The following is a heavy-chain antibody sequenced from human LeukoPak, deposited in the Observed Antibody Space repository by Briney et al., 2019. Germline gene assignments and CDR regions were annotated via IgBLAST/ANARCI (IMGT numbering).Heavy chain of an antibody. Sequence: SQTLSLTCGISGDIVSSNSAGWHWIRQSPARGLERLGKTYYRSKWYSDYAVSVKTRISINPDTSKSQFSLQLNSVTPEDTAVYYCARSHSYSFDYWGQGTLVTVSS. CDR1: GDIVSSNSAG. J-gene: IGHJ4*02. CDR3: ARSHSYSFDY. D-gene: IGHD1-26*01. V-gene: IGHV6-1*01. CDR2: TYYRSKWYS.